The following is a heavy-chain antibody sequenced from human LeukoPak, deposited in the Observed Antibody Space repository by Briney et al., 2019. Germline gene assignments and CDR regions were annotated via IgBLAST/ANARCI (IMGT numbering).Heavy chain of an antibody. D-gene: IGHD7-27*01. CDR1: GFTVSVNY. CDR2: ISSSSSYI. CDR3: VRDGSSWGNFDY. Sequence: PGGSLRLSCAAFGFTVSVNYMSWVRQAPGKGLEWVSSISSSSSYIYYADSVKGRFTISRDNAKNSLYLQMNSLRTEDTAVYYCVRDGSSWGNFDYWGQGTLVSVSS. V-gene: IGHV3-21*01. J-gene: IGHJ4*02.